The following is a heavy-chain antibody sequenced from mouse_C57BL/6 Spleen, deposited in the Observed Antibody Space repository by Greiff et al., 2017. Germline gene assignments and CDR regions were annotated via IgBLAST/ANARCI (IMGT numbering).Heavy chain of an antibody. CDR2: IWSGGST. D-gene: IGHD1-1*01. V-gene: IGHV2-2*01. Sequence: VKLQESGPGLVQPSQSLSITCTVSGFSLTSYGVHWVRQSPGKGLEWLGVIWSGGSTDYNAAFISRLSISKDNSKSQVFFKMNSLQADDTAIYYCARIYGSTFDDWGQGTTLTVSS. CDR1: GFSLTSYG. J-gene: IGHJ2*01. CDR3: ARIYGSTFDD.